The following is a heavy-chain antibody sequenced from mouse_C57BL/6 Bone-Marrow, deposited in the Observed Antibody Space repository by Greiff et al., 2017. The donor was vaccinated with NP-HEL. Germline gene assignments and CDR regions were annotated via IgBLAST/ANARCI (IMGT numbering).Heavy chain of an antibody. Sequence: LEESGAELVRPGASVKLSCKASGYTFTDYYINWVKQRPGQGLEWIARIYPGSGNTYYNEKFKGKATLTAEKSSSTAYMQLSSLTSEDSAVYFCARKDYSNLFDYWGQGTTLTVSS. CDR3: ARKDYSNLFDY. CDR1: GYTFTDYY. CDR2: IYPGSGNT. D-gene: IGHD2-5*01. V-gene: IGHV1-76*01. J-gene: IGHJ2*01.